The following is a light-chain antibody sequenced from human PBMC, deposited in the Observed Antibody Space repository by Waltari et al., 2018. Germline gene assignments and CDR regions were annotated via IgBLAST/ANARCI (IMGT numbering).Light chain of an antibody. J-gene: IGKJ4*01. Sequence: EIVLTQSPATLSLSPGERATLSRRASQSVSNSLAWYQQKPGQAPRFLIYGASIRATGVPDRFSGSGSGTEFTLTISSLEPEDIAVYYCQQNSQWPLTFGGGTKVENK. CDR1: QSVSNS. V-gene: IGKV3D-15*01. CDR3: QQNSQWPLT. CDR2: GAS.